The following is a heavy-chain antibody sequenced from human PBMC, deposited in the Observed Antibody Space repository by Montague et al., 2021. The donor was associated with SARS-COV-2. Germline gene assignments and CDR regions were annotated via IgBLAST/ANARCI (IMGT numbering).Heavy chain of an antibody. CDR2: IYYTGST. Sequence: SETLSLTCAVSGGSVSSGSYYWSWIRQRPGKGLQSIGYIYYTGSTNYNPSLQSRVTISVDSSKNQFSVRLSSVTAADTAVYYGARSSGITSWYYDYWGQGTLVTVSS. CDR1: GGSVSSGSYY. CDR3: ARSSGITSWYYDY. J-gene: IGHJ4*02. D-gene: IGHD6-25*01. V-gene: IGHV4-61*01.